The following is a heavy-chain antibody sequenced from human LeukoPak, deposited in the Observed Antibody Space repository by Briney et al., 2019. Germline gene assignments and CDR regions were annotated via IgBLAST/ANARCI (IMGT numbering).Heavy chain of an antibody. CDR3: ERVASPAWQSLYYFDY. CDR1: GYTFSNYW. CDR2: IYPGDSDT. V-gene: IGHV5-51*01. D-gene: IGHD3-16*01. J-gene: IGHJ4*02. Sequence: GESLKISCKGSGYTFSNYWIAWVRQMPGKGPEWMGIIYPGDSDTRYSPSFEGQVTLSADKSISTAYLRWSSLKASDTAVYYCERVASPAWQSLYYFDYWGQGSLLTVSS.